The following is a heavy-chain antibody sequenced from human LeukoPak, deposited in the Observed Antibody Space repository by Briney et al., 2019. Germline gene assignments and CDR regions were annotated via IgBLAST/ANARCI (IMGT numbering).Heavy chain of an antibody. CDR2: IKQDGSEK. Sequence: GGSLRLSCVGSGFTFTTYWMSWVRQAPGKGLEWVANIKQDGSEKYYVDSVKGRFTISRDNAKNSLYLQMNSLRAEDTAVYYCARAPHGSSSWYYYYYYMDVWGKGTTVTISS. CDR3: ARAPHGSSSWYYYYYYMDV. V-gene: IGHV3-7*01. J-gene: IGHJ6*03. CDR1: GFTFTTYW. D-gene: IGHD6-13*01.